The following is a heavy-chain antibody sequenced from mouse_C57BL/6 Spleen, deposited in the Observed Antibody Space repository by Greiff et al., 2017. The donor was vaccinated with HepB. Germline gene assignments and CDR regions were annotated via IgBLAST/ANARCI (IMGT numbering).Heavy chain of an antibody. CDR2: ISSGSSTI. CDR3: ARRVAHYFDY. J-gene: IGHJ2*01. D-gene: IGHD1-1*02. V-gene: IGHV5-17*01. Sequence: EVHLVESGGGLVKPGGSLKLSCAASGFTFSDYGMHWVRQAPEKGLEWVAYISSGSSTIYYADTVKGRFTISRDNAKNTLFLQMTSLRSEDTAMYYGARRVAHYFDYWGQGTTLTVSS. CDR1: GFTFSDYG.